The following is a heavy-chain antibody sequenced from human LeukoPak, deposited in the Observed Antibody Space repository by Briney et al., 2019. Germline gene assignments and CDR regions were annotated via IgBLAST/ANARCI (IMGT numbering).Heavy chain of an antibody. CDR2: INHSGST. V-gene: IGHV4-4*02. J-gene: IGHJ4*02. D-gene: IGHD6-13*01. Sequence: SETLSLTCAVSGGSISSSNWWSWVRQPPGKGLEWIGEINHSGSTNYNPSLKSRVTISVDTSKNQFSLKLSSVTAADTAVYYCARKGSSSWAFYFDYWGQGTLVTASS. CDR1: GGSISSSNW. CDR3: ARKGSSSWAFYFDY.